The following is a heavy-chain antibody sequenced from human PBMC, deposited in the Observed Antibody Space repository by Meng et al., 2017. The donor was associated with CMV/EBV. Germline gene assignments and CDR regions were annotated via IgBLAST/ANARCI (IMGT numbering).Heavy chain of an antibody. D-gene: IGHD2-2*01. V-gene: IGHV4-38-2*02. Sequence: SETLSLTCTVSGYSISSGYYWGWIRQPPGKGLEWIGSIYHSGSTYYNPSLKSRVTISVDTSKNQFSLKLSSVTAADTAVYYCARERYQLLSDAFDIWGQGIMVTVSS. CDR2: IYHSGST. J-gene: IGHJ3*02. CDR3: ARERYQLLSDAFDI. CDR1: GYSISSGYY.